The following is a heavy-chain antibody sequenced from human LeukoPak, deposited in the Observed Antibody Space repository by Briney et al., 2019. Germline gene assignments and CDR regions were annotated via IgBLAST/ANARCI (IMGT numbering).Heavy chain of an antibody. Sequence: GASVKVSCKASGYTFTGYYMHWVRQAPGQGLEWMGWINPNSGGTNYAQKFQGRVTMTRDTSISTAYMELSRLRSDDTAVYYCARAYSSSWSNWFDPWGQGTLVTVSS. V-gene: IGHV1-2*02. D-gene: IGHD6-13*01. CDR1: GYTFTGYY. CDR3: ARAYSSSWSNWFDP. CDR2: INPNSGGT. J-gene: IGHJ5*02.